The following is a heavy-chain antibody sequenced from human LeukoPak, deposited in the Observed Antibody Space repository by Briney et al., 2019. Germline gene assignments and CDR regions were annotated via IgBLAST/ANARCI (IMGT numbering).Heavy chain of an antibody. CDR2: INPNSGGT. J-gene: IGHJ6*03. CDR3: ARDPVSGNLNYYYMDV. D-gene: IGHD1-1*01. CDR1: GYTFSGYY. Sequence: ASVNVSCKASGYTFSGYYMHWVRQAPGQGLEWMGWINPNSGGTNYAQKFQGRVTMTRDTSISTAYMELSRLTSDDTAVYYCARDPVSGNLNYYYMDVWGKGTTVTVSS. V-gene: IGHV1-2*02.